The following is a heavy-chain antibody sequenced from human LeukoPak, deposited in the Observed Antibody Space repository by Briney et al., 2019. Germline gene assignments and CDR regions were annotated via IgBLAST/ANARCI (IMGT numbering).Heavy chain of an antibody. CDR2: ISSSSSCI. V-gene: IGHV3-21*01. J-gene: IGHJ4*02. CDR3: ARDNWNDDGLDY. D-gene: IGHD1-1*01. CDR1: GFTFSSYS. Sequence: GGSLRLSCAASGFTFSSYSMNWVRQAPGKGLEWVSSISSSSSCIYYADSVKGRFTISRDNAKNSLYLQMSSLRAEDTAVYYCARDNWNDDGLDYWGQGTLVTVSS.